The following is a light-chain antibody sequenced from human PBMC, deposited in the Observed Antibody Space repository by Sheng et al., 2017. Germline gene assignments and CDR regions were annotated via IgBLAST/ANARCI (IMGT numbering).Light chain of an antibody. J-gene: IGKJ1*01. V-gene: IGKV1-12*01. CDR3: LQANSFPWT. Sequence: DIQMTQSPSSVSASVGDRVTITCRASQGINSWLAWYQQKPGQAPNLLIYAASNLQSGVPSRFSGSGSGTDFTLTISSLQPEDFATYYCLQANSFPWTFGQGTRVEIK. CDR2: AAS. CDR1: QGINSW.